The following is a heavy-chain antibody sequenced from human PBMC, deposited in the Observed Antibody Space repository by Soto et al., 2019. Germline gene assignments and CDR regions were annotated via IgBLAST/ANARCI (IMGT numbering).Heavy chain of an antibody. J-gene: IGHJ3*02. V-gene: IGHV1-69*02. CDR3: ARDPSQPYLTVTPWENAFDI. D-gene: IGHD4-17*01. Sequence: QVQLVQSGAEVKKPGSSVKVSCKASGGTFSSYTISWVRQAPGQGLEWMGRIIPILGIANYAQKFQGRVTITADKSTITAYMALSSLRSEDTAVYYCARDPSQPYLTVTPWENAFDIWGQGTMVTVSS. CDR1: GGTFSSYT. CDR2: IIPILGIA.